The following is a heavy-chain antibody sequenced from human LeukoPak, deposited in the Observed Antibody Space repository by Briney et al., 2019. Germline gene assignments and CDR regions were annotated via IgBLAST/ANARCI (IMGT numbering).Heavy chain of an antibody. J-gene: IGHJ4*02. CDR3: ATGNRWLQLWTEDY. Sequence: PGGSLRLSCAASGFTFSSYAMHWVRQAPGKGLEWVAVISYDGSNQYYADSVKGRFTISRDNSKNTLYLQMNTLRPDDTAVYYCATGNRWLQLWTEDYWGEGTLVTVSS. D-gene: IGHD5-24*01. V-gene: IGHV3-30-3*01. CDR2: ISYDGSNQ. CDR1: GFTFSSYA.